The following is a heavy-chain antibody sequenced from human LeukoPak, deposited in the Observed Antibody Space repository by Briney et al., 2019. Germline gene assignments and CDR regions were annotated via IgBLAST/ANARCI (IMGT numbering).Heavy chain of an antibody. Sequence: PGGSLRLSCAASGFSFSSYGMHWVRQAPGKGLEWVAVISYDGSDRYYADSVKGRFTISRDNSKNTLCLQMNSLRAEDTAVYYCAKSLYNLWSGYTRTPEGYWGQGTLVTVSS. CDR3: AKSLYNLWSGYTRTPEGY. V-gene: IGHV3-30*18. CDR1: GFSFSSYG. D-gene: IGHD3-3*01. CDR2: ISYDGSDR. J-gene: IGHJ4*02.